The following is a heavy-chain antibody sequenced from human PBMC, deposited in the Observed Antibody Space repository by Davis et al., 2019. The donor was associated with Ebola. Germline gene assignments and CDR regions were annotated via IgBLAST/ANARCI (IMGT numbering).Heavy chain of an antibody. CDR3: ARDLGKDDSRGTSALAMDY. CDR1: GFTFGDYA. J-gene: IGHJ4*02. CDR2: IRSKANSYAT. V-gene: IGHV3-73*01. Sequence: GESLKISCTASGFTFGDYAMSWVRQAPGKGLEWVGRIRSKANSYATAYAASVKGRFTISRDNSKNTLYLQMNSLRAEDTAVYYCARDLGKDDSRGTSALAMDYWGQGTLVTVSS. D-gene: IGHD3-22*01.